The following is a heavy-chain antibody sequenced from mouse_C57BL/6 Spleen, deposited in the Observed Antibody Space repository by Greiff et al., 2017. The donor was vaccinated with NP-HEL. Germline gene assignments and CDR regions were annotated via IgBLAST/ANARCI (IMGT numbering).Heavy chain of an antibody. D-gene: IGHD1-1*01. V-gene: IGHV5-17*01. CDR2: ISSGSSTI. CDR1: GFTFSDYG. J-gene: IGHJ1*03. Sequence: EVKLVESGGGLVKPGGSLKLSCAASGFTFSDYGMHWVRQAPEKGLEWVAYISSGSSTIYYADTVKGRFTISRDNAKNTLFLQMTSLRSEDTAMYYCARYYGSSWYFDVWGTGTTVTVSS. CDR3: ARYYGSSWYFDV.